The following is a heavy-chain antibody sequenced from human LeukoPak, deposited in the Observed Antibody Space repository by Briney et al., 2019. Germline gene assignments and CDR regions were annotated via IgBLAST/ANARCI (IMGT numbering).Heavy chain of an antibody. D-gene: IGHD5-24*01. CDR3: ARHGRGPGLGFDY. J-gene: IGHJ4*02. CDR2: IYYSGST. V-gene: IGHV4-39*01. CDR1: GGSISSSSYY. Sequence: SEALSLTCTVSGGSISSSSYYWGWIRQPPGKGLEWIGSIYYSGSTYYNPSLKSRVTISVDTSKNQFSLKLSSVTAADTAVYYCARHGRGPGLGFDYWGQGTLVTVSS.